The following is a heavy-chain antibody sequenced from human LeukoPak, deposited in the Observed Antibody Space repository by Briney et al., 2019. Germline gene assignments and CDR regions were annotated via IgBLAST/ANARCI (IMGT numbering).Heavy chain of an antibody. D-gene: IGHD3-22*01. V-gene: IGHV1-8*01. CDR3: AKSSGDYFFDY. CDR2: MNPNSGNA. J-gene: IGHJ4*02. CDR1: GYNFTNHD. Sequence: SSVKVSCKASGYNFTNHDINWVRQATGHGLEWLGRMNPNSGNAGYAQKLQGRVTMTCDASTNTACLQVTALRSDDTAVYYCAKSSGDYFFDYWGQGTLVTVSS.